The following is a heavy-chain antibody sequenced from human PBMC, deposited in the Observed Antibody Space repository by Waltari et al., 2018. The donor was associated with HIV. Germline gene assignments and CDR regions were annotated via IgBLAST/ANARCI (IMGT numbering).Heavy chain of an antibody. CDR3: ARGWDYDFWSGLEGGKFDP. CDR1: GDSVSSNSAA. Sequence: QVQLPQSGPGLVKPSQTLSLTCPISGDSVSSNSAAWNWIRQSPRRGLEWLGRTYFRSKWYIDYAVSVKSRITINPDTSKNHFSLQLNSVTPEDTAVYFCARGWDYDFWSGLEGGKFDPWGLGTLVTVSS. V-gene: IGHV6-1*01. J-gene: IGHJ5*02. D-gene: IGHD3-3*01. CDR2: TYFRSKWYI.